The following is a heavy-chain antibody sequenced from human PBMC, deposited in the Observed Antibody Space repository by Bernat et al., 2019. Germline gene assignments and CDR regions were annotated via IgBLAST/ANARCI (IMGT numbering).Heavy chain of an antibody. J-gene: IGHJ3*02. CDR2: IKSKTDGGTT. Sequence: EVQLVESGGGLVKPGGPLRLSCAASGFTFSNAWMNWVRQAPGKGLEWVGRIKSKTDGGTTDYAAPVKGRFTISRDDSKNMLYLQMNSLKTEDTAVYYCTTAGDIVVVPAEDAFDIWGQGTMVTVSS. V-gene: IGHV3-15*07. CDR3: TTAGDIVVVPAEDAFDI. D-gene: IGHD2-2*01. CDR1: GFTFSNAW.